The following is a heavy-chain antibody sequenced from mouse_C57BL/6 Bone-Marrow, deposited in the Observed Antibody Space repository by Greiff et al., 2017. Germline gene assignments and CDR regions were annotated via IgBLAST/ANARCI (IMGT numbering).Heavy chain of an antibody. Sequence: EVQLVESGGDLVKPGGSLKLSCAASGFTFSSYGMSWVRQTPDKRLAWVATISSGGSYTYYPDSVKGRFTISSDNAKNTLYLQMSRLKSEDTAVYYCARQTVVHYYAMDYWGQGTSVTVSS. J-gene: IGHJ4*01. CDR1: GFTFSSYG. V-gene: IGHV5-6*01. CDR3: ARQTVVHYYAMDY. D-gene: IGHD1-1*01. CDR2: ISSGGSYT.